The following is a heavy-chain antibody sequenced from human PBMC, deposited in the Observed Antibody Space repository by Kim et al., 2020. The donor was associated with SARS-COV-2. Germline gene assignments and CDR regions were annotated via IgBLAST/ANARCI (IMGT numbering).Heavy chain of an antibody. CDR1: GGSFSGYY. V-gene: IGHV4-34*01. CDR2: INHSGST. D-gene: IGHD1-20*01. Sequence: SETLSLTCAVYGGSFSGYYWSWIRQPPGKGLEWIGEINHSGSTNYNPSLKSRVTISVDTSKNQFSLKLSSVTAADTAVYYCARGRVKVGQGKWKDWYFDLWGRGTLVTVSS. J-gene: IGHJ2*01. CDR3: ARGRVKVGQGKWKDWYFDL.